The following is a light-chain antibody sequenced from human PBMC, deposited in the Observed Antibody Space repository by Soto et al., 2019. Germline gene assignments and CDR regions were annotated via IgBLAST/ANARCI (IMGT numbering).Light chain of an antibody. V-gene: IGKV3-15*01. J-gene: IGKJ1*01. CDR1: QSVSSN. CDR2: GAS. Sequence: EIVMTHSPATLSVSPWERATLSCRASQSVSSNLAWYQQKPGQAPRLLIYGASTRATGIPARFSGSGSGTEFTLTISSLQSEDFAVYYCQQYNNWHWTFGQGTKVDIK. CDR3: QQYNNWHWT.